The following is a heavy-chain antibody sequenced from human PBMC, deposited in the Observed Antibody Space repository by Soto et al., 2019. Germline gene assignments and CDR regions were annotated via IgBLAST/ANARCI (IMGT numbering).Heavy chain of an antibody. CDR3: AYSSGYSSSWLYYYYYYGMDV. CDR2: IYWDDDK. V-gene: IGHV2-5*02. Sequence: SGPTLVNPTQTLTLTCTFSGFSLSTSGVGVGWIRQPPGKALEWLALIYWDDDKRYSPSLKSRLTITKDTSKNQVVLTMTNMDPVDTATYYCAYSSGYSSSWLYYYYYYGMDVWGQGTTVTVSS. D-gene: IGHD6-13*01. J-gene: IGHJ6*02. CDR1: GFSLSTSGVG.